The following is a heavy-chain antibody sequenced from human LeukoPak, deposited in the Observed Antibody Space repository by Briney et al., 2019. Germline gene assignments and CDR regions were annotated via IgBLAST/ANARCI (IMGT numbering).Heavy chain of an antibody. D-gene: IGHD1-26*01. CDR1: GFTFSSYS. V-gene: IGHV3-15*01. CDR3: TTGISRELLRNFGTGY. CDR2: IKSKTDGGTA. Sequence: GGSLRLSCAASGFTFSSYSMNWVRQAPGRGLEWVGRIKSKTDGGTADYAAPVKGRFTISRDDSKNTLYLQMNSLKTEDTAMYYCTTGISRELLRNFGTGYWGQGTLVTVSS. J-gene: IGHJ4*02.